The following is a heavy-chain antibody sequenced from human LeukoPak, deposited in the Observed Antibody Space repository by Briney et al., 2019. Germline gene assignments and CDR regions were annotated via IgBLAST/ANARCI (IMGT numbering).Heavy chain of an antibody. J-gene: IGHJ4*02. CDR2: INHSGST. V-gene: IGHV4-34*01. D-gene: IGHD6-13*01. CDR3: ASRPAGTTWYGVFDY. Sequence: ETLSLTCAVYGGSFSGYYWSWIRQPPGKGLEWIGEINHSGSTNYNPSLKSRVTMSLDTSRDQFSLRLTSVTAADTAIYYCASRPAGTTWYGVFDYWSQGTLVTVSS. CDR1: GGSFSGYY.